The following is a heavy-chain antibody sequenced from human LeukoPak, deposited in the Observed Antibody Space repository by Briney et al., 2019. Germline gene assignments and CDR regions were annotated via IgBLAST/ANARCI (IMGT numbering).Heavy chain of an antibody. D-gene: IGHD5-24*01. Sequence: PGGSLRLSCAASGFIFSGSAIHWVRQASGKGLEWVGRIRSKANNYATTYAASVKGRFTISRDDSKNTACLQVNSLKTEDTAVYYCTRQIGDGYNLIDYWGQGTLVTVSS. J-gene: IGHJ4*02. CDR2: IRSKANNYAT. V-gene: IGHV3-73*01. CDR3: TRQIGDGYNLIDY. CDR1: GFIFSGSA.